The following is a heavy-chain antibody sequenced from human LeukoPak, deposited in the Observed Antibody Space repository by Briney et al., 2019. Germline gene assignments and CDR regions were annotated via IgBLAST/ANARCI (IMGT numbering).Heavy chain of an antibody. J-gene: IGHJ5*02. D-gene: IGHD2-2*01. CDR1: GGSISSSSYY. V-gene: IGHV4-39*07. CDR2: IYYSGST. CDR3: ARGPPGEYQLLSFWFDP. Sequence: SETLSLTCTVSGGSISSSSYYWGWIRQPPGKGLEWIGSIYYSGSTHYNPSLKSRVTISVDTSKNQFSLKLSSVTAADTAVYYCARGPPGEYQLLSFWFDPWGQGTLVTVSS.